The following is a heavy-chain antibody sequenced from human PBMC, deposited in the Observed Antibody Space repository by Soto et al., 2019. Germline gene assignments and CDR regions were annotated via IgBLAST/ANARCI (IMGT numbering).Heavy chain of an antibody. V-gene: IGHV3-11*01. CDR1: GFTFSDYY. CDR3: ARVDEDCSGGSCYFDDYYYMDV. Sequence: QVQLVESGGGLVKPGGSLRLSCAASGFTFSDYYMSWIRQAPGKGLEWVSYISSSGSTIYYADSVKGRFTISRDNAKNALYPQMNSLRAEDTAVYYCARVDEDCSGGSCYFDDYYYMDVWGKGTTVTVSS. D-gene: IGHD2-15*01. CDR2: ISSSGSTI. J-gene: IGHJ6*03.